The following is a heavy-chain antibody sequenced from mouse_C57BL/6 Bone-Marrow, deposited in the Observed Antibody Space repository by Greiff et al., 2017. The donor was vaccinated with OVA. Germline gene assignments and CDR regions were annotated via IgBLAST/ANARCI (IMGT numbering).Heavy chain of an antibody. Sequence: VQGVESGAELVRPGTSVKMSCKASGYTFTNYWIGWAKQRPGHGLEWIGDIYPGGGYTNYNEKFKGKATLTADKSSSTAYMQFSSLTSEDSAIYYCARAGNWGFDYWGQGTTLTVSS. J-gene: IGHJ2*01. V-gene: IGHV1-63*01. CDR2: IYPGGGYT. CDR1: GYTFTNYW. D-gene: IGHD4-1*01. CDR3: ARAGNWGFDY.